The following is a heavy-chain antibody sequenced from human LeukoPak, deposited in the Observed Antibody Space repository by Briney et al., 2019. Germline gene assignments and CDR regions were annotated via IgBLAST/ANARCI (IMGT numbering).Heavy chain of an antibody. CDR1: GGSFSDYY. V-gene: IGHV4-34*01. CDR2: INHSGSI. CDR3: ASLKRGYQPPAGFDY. D-gene: IGHD2-2*01. J-gene: IGHJ4*02. Sequence: SETLSLTCAVYGGSFSDYYWSWIRQPPGKGLEWIGEINHSGSINYNPSLKSRVTISVDTSKNQFSLKLSSVTAADTAVYYCASLKRGYQPPAGFDYWGQGTLVTVSS.